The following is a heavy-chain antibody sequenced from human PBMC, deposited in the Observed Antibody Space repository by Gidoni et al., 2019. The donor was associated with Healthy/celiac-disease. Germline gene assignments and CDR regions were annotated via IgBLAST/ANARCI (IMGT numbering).Heavy chain of an antibody. D-gene: IGHD2-15*01. CDR3: AKVGYCSGGSCYDY. V-gene: IGHV3-23*01. CDR2: ISGSVGST. Sequence: EVQLLESGGGSVQPGGSLRLSCSSSRFTFSSYAMRWVRKAPGKGLEWVSAISGSVGSTYYADSVKGLFTISRDNSKNTLYLQMNSLRAEDTAVYYCAKVGYCSGGSCYDYWGQGTLVTVSS. J-gene: IGHJ4*02. CDR1: RFTFSSYA.